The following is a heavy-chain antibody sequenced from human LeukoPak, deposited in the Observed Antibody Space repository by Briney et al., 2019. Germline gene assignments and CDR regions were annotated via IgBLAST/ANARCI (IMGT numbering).Heavy chain of an antibody. CDR1: GYTFTDHY. D-gene: IGHD3-9*01. V-gene: IGHV3-23*01. CDR3: AKDLLRYFDHTYYFDY. CDR2: ISGNGGRT. Sequence: GGSLRLSCAASGYTFTDHYMTWIRQAPGKGLEWVSAISGNGGRTYYADSVKGRFTISRDNSKNTLYLQMNSLRAEDTAVYYCAKDLLRYFDHTYYFDYWGQGTLVTVSS. J-gene: IGHJ4*02.